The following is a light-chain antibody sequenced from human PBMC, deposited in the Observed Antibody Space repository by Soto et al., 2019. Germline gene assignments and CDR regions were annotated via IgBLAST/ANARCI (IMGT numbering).Light chain of an antibody. V-gene: IGLV1-40*01. J-gene: IGLJ3*02. CDR1: SSDIGAGYE. CDR3: QSYDGSLGGSGV. Sequence: QPVLTQPPSVSGAPGQTVTISCTGSSSDIGAGYEVHWYQQVPGTAPKLLIFENTNRPSGVPDRFSGSKSGASASLAITGLQAEDEADYYCQSYDGSLGGSGVFGGGTK. CDR2: ENT.